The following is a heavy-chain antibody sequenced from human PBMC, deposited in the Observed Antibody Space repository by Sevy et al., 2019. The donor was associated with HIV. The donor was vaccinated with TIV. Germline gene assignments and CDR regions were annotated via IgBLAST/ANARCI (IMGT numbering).Heavy chain of an antibody. V-gene: IGHV3-7*03. D-gene: IGHD3-9*01. CDR3: ARVVILTGYSPLWY. J-gene: IGHJ4*02. Sequence: GGSLRLSCAASGFTFSSYWMSWVRQAPGKGLEWVANIKQDGSEKYYVDSVKGRFTISRDNAKNSLYLQMNSLRAEDTAVYYCARVVILTGYSPLWYWGQGTLVTVSS. CDR1: GFTFSSYW. CDR2: IKQDGSEK.